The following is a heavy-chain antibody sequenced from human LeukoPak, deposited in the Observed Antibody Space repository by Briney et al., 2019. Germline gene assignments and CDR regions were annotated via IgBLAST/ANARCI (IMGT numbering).Heavy chain of an antibody. CDR1: GGSFSGYY. CDR2: INHSGST. D-gene: IGHD3-10*01. Sequence: SETLSLTCAVYGGSFSGYYWSWTRQPPGKGLEWIGEINHSGSTNYNPSLKSRVTISVDTSKNQFSLKLSSVTAADTAVYYCARGQTSGITMVRGAFGYWGQGTLVTVSS. J-gene: IGHJ4*02. V-gene: IGHV4-34*01. CDR3: ARGQTSGITMVRGAFGY.